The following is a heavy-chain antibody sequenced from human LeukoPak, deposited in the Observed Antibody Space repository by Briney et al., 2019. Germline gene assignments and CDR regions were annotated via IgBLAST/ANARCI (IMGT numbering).Heavy chain of an antibody. Sequence: SVKVSCKASGGTFSSYAISWVRQAPGQGLEWMGGIIPIFGTANYVQKFQGRVTITTDESTSTAYMEQSSLRSEDTAVYYCARGGSYYDFWSGTNFDYWGQGTLVTVSS. CDR3: ARGGSYYDFWSGTNFDY. CDR1: GGTFSSYA. J-gene: IGHJ4*02. V-gene: IGHV1-69*05. CDR2: IIPIFGTA. D-gene: IGHD3-3*01.